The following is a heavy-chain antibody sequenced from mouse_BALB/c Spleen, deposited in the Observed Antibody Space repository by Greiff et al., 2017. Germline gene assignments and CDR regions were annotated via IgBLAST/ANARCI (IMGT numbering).Heavy chain of an antibody. J-gene: IGHJ1*01. CDR1: GYSITSDYA. Sequence: EVKLLESGPGLVKPSQSLSLTCTVTGYSITSDYAWNWIRQFPGNKLEWMGYISYSGSTSYNPSLKSRISITRDTSKNQFFLQLNSVTTEDTATYYCARRWDEWYFDVWGAGTTVTGSS. V-gene: IGHV3-2*02. D-gene: IGHD4-1*01. CDR3: ARRWDEWYFDV. CDR2: ISYSGST.